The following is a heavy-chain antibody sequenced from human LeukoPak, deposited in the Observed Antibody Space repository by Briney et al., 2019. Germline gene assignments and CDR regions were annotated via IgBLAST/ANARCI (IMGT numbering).Heavy chain of an antibody. J-gene: IGHJ4*02. CDR3: AKEDYYDSSGYPGSVDY. Sequence: GGSLRLSCAASGFTFSSYAMSWVRQAPGKGLEWVSAISGSGGSTYYADSVKGRFTISRDNSKNTLYLQMNSLRAEDTAVYYCAKEDYYDSSGYPGSVDYWGQGTLVTVSS. CDR1: GFTFSSYA. CDR2: ISGSGGST. D-gene: IGHD3-22*01. V-gene: IGHV3-23*01.